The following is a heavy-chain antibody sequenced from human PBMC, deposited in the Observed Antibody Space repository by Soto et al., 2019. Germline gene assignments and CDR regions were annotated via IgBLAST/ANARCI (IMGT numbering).Heavy chain of an antibody. J-gene: IGHJ4*02. D-gene: IGHD5-18*01. CDR3: ARSPTLDTAMVTFYFDY. Sequence: SLRLSCSASDFTFGNYAINWVRQAPGEGLEWVGLIRNQTYSGTAEYAASVKGRFTISRDDSHGIAYLQMNSLRAEDTAVYYCARSPTLDTAMVTFYFDYWGQGTLVTVSS. CDR2: IRNQTYSGTA. V-gene: IGHV3-49*04. CDR1: DFTFGNYA.